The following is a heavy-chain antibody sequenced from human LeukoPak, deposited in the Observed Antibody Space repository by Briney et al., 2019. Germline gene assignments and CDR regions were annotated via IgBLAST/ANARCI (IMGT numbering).Heavy chain of an antibody. V-gene: IGHV3-7*01. J-gene: IGHJ4*02. CDR3: AREEGIDGTSGINS. Sequence: GGSLRLSCAASGFTFSRYWMSWVRQAPGKGLEGVANLKQDGSEKYYVDSVKGRFTISRDNAKNSLYLQMNSLRAEDTAVYYCAREEGIDGTSGINSWGQGTLVSVSS. D-gene: IGHD5-24*01. CDR2: LKQDGSEK. CDR1: GFTFSRYW.